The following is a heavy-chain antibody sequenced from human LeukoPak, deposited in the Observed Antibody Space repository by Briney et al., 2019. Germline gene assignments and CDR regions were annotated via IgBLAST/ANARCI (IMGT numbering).Heavy chain of an antibody. Sequence: GGSLRLSCAASGFTFSDYYMSWIRQAPGKGLEWVSYISSSGSTIYHADSVKGRFTISRDNAKNSLFLRMNSLRAEDTAVYYCARVEDIVVVVAATPDYWGQGTLVTVSS. CDR2: ISSSGSTI. CDR1: GFTFSDYY. V-gene: IGHV3-11*04. CDR3: ARVEDIVVVVAATPDY. J-gene: IGHJ4*02. D-gene: IGHD2-15*01.